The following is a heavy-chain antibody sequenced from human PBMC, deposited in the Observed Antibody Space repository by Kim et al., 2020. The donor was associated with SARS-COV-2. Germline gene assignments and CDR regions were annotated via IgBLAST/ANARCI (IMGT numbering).Heavy chain of an antibody. J-gene: IGHJ4*02. CDR1: GFTVSHAW. V-gene: IGHV3-15*01. CDR2: IKSKTDGGTI. CDR3: TTGAYGGSDH. D-gene: IGHD1-26*01. Sequence: GGSLRLSCAASGFTVSHAWMSWVRQAPGKGLEWVGRIKSKTDGGTIDYAAPVKVRFTISRDDSENTLYLHMNSLTTEDTAVYYCTTGAYGGSDHWGQGTLVTVSS.